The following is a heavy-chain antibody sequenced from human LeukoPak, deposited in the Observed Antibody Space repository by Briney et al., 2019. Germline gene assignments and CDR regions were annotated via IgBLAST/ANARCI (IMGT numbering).Heavy chain of an antibody. CDR3: ARDKPYSSSSPFDP. CDR1: GYRVSSYCAS. V-gene: IGHV6-1*01. D-gene: IGHD6-6*01. CDR2: TYYRSKWYN. Sequence: QTLTLSCAISGYRVSSYCASWVCNTPAQWLEFVWLKRTYYRSKWYNDYAVSVKSRITINPDTSKNQFSLQLNSVTPEDTAVYYCARDKPYSSSSPFDPWGQGTLVTVSS. J-gene: IGHJ5*02.